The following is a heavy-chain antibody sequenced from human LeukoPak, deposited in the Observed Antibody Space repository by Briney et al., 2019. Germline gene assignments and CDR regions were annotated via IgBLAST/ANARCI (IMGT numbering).Heavy chain of an antibody. V-gene: IGHV3-15*01. J-gene: IGHJ4*02. CDR3: IADVPTLDTQLDY. CDR2: ITSGGTT. Sequence: GGSLRLSCEASGFTFTYAWMNWIRQAPGKRPEWFGRITSGGTTDYAAPVKGRFTISRENSKNTVYLQMNSLKMEDTAMYYCIADVPTLDTQLDYWGQGTLVTVSS. CDR1: GFTFTYAW. D-gene: IGHD4-23*01.